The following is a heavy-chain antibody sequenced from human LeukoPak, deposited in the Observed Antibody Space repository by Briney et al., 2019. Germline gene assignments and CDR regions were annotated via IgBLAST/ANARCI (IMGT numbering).Heavy chain of an antibody. V-gene: IGHV4-39*01. CDR1: GGSISSSSYY. CDR3: ARQYYYDSSGYYLDY. J-gene: IGHJ4*02. CDR2: IYYSGST. Sequence: PSETLSLTCTVSGGSISSSSYYWGWIRQPPGKGLEWIGSIYYSGSTYYNPSLKSRVTISVDTSKNQFSPKLSSVTAADTAVYYCARQYYYDSSGYYLDYWGQGTLVTVS. D-gene: IGHD3-22*01.